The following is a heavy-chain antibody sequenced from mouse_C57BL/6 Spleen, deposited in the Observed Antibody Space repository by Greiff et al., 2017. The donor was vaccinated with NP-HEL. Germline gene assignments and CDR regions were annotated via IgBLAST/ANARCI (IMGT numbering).Heavy chain of an antibody. V-gene: IGHV1-19*01. J-gene: IGHJ2*01. D-gene: IGHD4-1*01. Sequence: EVQLQQSGPVLVKPGASVKMSCKASGYTFTDYYMNWVKQSHGKSLEWIGVINPYNGGTSYNQKFKGKATLTVDKSSSTAYMELNSLTSGDSAVYYCARKAGTLGYYFDYWGQGTTLTVSS. CDR3: ARKAGTLGYYFDY. CDR2: INPYNGGT. CDR1: GYTFTDYY.